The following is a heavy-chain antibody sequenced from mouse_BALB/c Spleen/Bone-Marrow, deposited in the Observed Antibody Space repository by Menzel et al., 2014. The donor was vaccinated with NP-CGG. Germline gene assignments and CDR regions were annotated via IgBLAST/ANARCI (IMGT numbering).Heavy chain of an antibody. J-gene: IGHJ3*01. Sequence: EVKLQESGAELVKPGASVKLSCTAPGFNIKDTYMHWVKQRPEQGLEWIGRIDPANGNTKYDPKFQGKATITADTSSNTAYLQLSSLTSEETAVYYCARYNYGSSQFAYWGQGTLVTVSA. CDR3: ARYNYGSSQFAY. CDR1: GFNIKDTY. D-gene: IGHD1-1*01. V-gene: IGHV14-3*02. CDR2: IDPANGNT.